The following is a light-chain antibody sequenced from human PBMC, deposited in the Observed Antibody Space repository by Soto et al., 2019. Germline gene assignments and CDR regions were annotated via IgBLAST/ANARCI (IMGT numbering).Light chain of an antibody. Sequence: DIVMTQSPDSLAVSLGERATINCKSSQSLLDRSNNKDSLVWYQQKPGQPPKLLIYWASSRESGVPDRFSGSGSGADFTLTITSLQAEDVALYYCQQYYSTPYTFGQGTKLEIK. J-gene: IGKJ2*01. CDR3: QQYYSTPYT. CDR2: WAS. V-gene: IGKV4-1*01. CDR1: QSLLDRSNNKDS.